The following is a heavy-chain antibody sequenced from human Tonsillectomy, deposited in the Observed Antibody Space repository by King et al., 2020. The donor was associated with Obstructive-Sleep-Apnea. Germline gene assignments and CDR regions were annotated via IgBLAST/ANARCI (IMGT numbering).Heavy chain of an antibody. CDR3: ATYGDYPGSSFDY. D-gene: IGHD4-17*01. CDR2: ISYDGSDK. Sequence: VQLVESGGGVVQPGRSLRLSCAASGFTFSTYEMHWFRQAPGKGLEWVAGISYDGSDKYYADSVKGRFTISRDNSKNTLSLQMNSLTTEDTAVFYCATYGDYPGSSFDYWGQGTLVTVSS. J-gene: IGHJ4*02. CDR1: GFTFSTYE. V-gene: IGHV3-30*04.